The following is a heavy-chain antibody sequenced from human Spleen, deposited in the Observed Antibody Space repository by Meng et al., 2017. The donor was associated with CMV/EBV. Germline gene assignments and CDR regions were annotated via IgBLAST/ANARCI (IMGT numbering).Heavy chain of an antibody. Sequence: ASVKVSCKASGYTFTGYYMHWVRQAPGQGLEWMGWINPNSGGTNYAQKFQGRVTMTRDTSISTAYMELSSLRSEDTAVYYCARVVTPYYYYYYGMDVWGQGTTVTVSS. CDR2: INPNSGGT. CDR1: GYTFTGYY. CDR3: ARVVTPYYYYYYGMDV. D-gene: IGHD1-14*01. V-gene: IGHV1-2*02. J-gene: IGHJ6*02.